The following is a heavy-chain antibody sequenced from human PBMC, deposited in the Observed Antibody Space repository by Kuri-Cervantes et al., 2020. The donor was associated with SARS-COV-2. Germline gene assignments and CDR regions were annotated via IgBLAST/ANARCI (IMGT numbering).Heavy chain of an antibody. J-gene: IGHJ4*02. V-gene: IGHV3-48*01. Sequence: GESLKISCAASGFTFSSYSMNWVRQAPGKGLEWVSYISSSSSTIYYADSVKGRFTISRDNAKNSLYLQMNSLRAEDTAVYYCARGKYYDFWSGYYGPIDYWGQGTLVTCYS. D-gene: IGHD3-3*01. CDR2: ISSSSSTI. CDR1: GFTFSSYS. CDR3: ARGKYYDFWSGYYGPIDY.